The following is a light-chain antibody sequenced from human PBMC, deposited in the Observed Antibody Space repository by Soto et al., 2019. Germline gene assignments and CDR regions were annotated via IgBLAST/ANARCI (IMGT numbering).Light chain of an antibody. V-gene: IGKV3-11*01. CDR1: QSVSSN. CDR3: HQRSDWPLT. Sequence: EIVMTQSPATLSVSPGERATLSCRASQSVSSNLAWYQQKPGQAPRLLIYGASTRATGIPARFSGSGSGTDFTLTISSLEPEDFAVYYCHQRSDWPLTFGGGTKVEIK. J-gene: IGKJ4*01. CDR2: GAS.